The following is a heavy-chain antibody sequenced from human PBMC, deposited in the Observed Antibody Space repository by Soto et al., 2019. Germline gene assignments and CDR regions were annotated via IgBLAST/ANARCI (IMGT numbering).Heavy chain of an antibody. CDR1: GYTFTSYG. V-gene: IGHV1-3*01. Sequence: QVQLVQSGTEVKKPGASVKVSCKASGYTFTSYGIHWVRQAPGQRPEWMGWINAANGDTKYSPKFQGRVTITRDTSASTAYMELSSLRSEDTAVYYCVRRHVSATGIDWFDPWGQGTLVTVSS. D-gene: IGHD6-13*01. CDR2: INAANGDT. CDR3: VRRHVSATGIDWFDP. J-gene: IGHJ5*02.